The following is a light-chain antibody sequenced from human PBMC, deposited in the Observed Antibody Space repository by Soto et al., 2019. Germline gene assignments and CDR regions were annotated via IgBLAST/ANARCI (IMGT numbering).Light chain of an antibody. CDR2: KVS. CDR1: QGLLYGDGHTY. J-gene: IGKJ1*01. V-gene: IGKV2-30*01. CDR3: MQATHWPPT. Sequence: DVVMTQSPLSLPVSLGQPASISCKSSQGLLYGDGHTYLNWFQLRPGQSPRRLIYKVSDRDSGVPDGVSGSGSGTDFTLKISRVEADDVGLYYCMQATHWPPTFGQGTKVEIK.